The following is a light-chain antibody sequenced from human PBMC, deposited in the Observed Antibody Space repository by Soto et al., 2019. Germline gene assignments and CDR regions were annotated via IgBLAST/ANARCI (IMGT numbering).Light chain of an antibody. V-gene: IGLV2-11*01. J-gene: IGLJ3*02. Sequence: QSALTQPRSVSGSPGQSVTISCSGTSSDVGGYNYVSWYQQHPGKAPKLMIYDVSKRPSGVPDRFSGSKSGNTASLSISGLQAEDEADYYCCSYAGRWVFGGGTTQTV. CDR1: SSDVGGYNY. CDR2: DVS. CDR3: CSYAGRWV.